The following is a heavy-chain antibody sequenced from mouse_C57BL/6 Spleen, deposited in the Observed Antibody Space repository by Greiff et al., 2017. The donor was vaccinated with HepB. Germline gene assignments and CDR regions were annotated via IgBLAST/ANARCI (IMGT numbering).Heavy chain of an antibody. D-gene: IGHD2-1*01. CDR3: ARFYYGNYGFDY. V-gene: IGHV14-3*01. CDR1: GFNIKNPY. CDR2: IDPANGNT. Sequence: EVQLQQSVAELVRPGASVKLSCTASGFNIKNPYMHWVKQRPEQGLEWIGRIDPANGNTKYAPKFQGKATITADTSSNTAYLQLSSLTSEDTAIYYCARFYYGNYGFDYWGQGTTLTVSS. J-gene: IGHJ2*01.